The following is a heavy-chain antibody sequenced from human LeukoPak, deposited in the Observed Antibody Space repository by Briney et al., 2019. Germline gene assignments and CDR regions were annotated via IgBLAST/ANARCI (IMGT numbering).Heavy chain of an antibody. CDR2: ISSSSSYI. V-gene: IGHV3-21*01. CDR1: GFTFSSYS. J-gene: IGHJ4*02. D-gene: IGHD5-12*01. CDR3: ARRLATIQSQVDY. Sequence: GGSLRLSCAASGFTFSSYSMNWVRQAPGKGLEWVSSISSSSSYIYYADSVKGRFTISRDNAKNSLYLQMNSLRAEDTAVYYCARRLATIQSQVDYWGQGTLVTVSS.